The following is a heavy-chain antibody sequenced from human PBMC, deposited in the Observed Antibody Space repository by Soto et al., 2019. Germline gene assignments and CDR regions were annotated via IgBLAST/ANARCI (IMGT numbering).Heavy chain of an antibody. CDR3: ARAYCSSTSCYRWKNWFDP. D-gene: IGHD2-2*01. CDR2: IIPIFGTA. CDR1: GGTFSSYA. J-gene: IGHJ5*02. Sequence: SVKVSCKASGGTFSSYAISWVRQAPGQGLEWMGGIIPIFGTANYAQKFQGRVTITADESTSTAYMELSSLRSEDTAVYYCARAYCSSTSCYRWKNWFDPWGQGTLVTVSS. V-gene: IGHV1-69*13.